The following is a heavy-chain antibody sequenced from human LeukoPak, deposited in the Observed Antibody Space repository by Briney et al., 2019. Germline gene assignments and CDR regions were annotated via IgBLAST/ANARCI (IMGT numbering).Heavy chain of an antibody. Sequence: ETLSLTCTVSGGSIKSYYWSWIRQPPGKGLEWIGYIFHSGSTNYNPSLKSRVTMSVDTSKNQYSLQVRSLTAADTAVYYCARATSGDYLDYWGQGTLVTVCS. V-gene: IGHV4-59*01. J-gene: IGHJ4*02. D-gene: IGHD4-17*01. CDR2: IFHSGST. CDR1: GGSIKSYY. CDR3: ARATSGDYLDY.